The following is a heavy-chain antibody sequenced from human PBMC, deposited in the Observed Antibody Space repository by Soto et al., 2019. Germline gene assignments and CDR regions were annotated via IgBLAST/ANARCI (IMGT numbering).Heavy chain of an antibody. V-gene: IGHV1-18*01. CDR2: ISAFNGNT. CDR1: GYTFTNYA. CDR3: AREGRGYCSGSSCYWYFDV. Sequence: QAQLVQSGGEVKKPGASVTVSCKASGYTFTNYAINWVRQAPGQGLEWMGWISAFNGNTNYAQNFKGRVTMTTDTSMSTAYMDRTSLTSDDTAVYCCAREGRGYCSGSSCYWYFDVWGRGTPVTVSS. D-gene: IGHD2-15*01. J-gene: IGHJ2*01.